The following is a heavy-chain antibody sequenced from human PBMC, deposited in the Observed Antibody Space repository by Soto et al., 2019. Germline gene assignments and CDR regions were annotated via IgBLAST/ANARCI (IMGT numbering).Heavy chain of an antibody. D-gene: IGHD5-12*01. CDR3: ARVQSGYDFAY. Sequence: GASVKVSCKASGYTFTSYYMHWVRQAPGQGLEWMGVINPSGGYTSYAQKFQGRVTMTRDTSTSTVYMELSSLRSEDTAVYYCARVQSGYDFAYWGQGTLVTVSS. CDR1: GYTFTSYY. J-gene: IGHJ4*02. V-gene: IGHV1-46*01. CDR2: INPSGGYT.